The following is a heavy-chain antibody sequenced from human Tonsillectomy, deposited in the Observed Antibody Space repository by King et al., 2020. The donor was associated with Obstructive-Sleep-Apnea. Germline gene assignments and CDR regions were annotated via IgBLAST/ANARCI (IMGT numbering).Heavy chain of an antibody. CDR3: ARESEQWSYFQH. CDR1: GYTFANYG. CDR2: ISPYNGNT. V-gene: IGHV1-18*01. D-gene: IGHD6-19*01. Sequence: HVQLVESGGEVKKPGASVKVSCKASGYTFANYGFSWVRQAPGQGLEWMVWISPYNGNTNYAQKLQGRVTMTTDTSTSTAYMELRSLRSDDTAVYYCARESEQWSYFQHWGQGTLVTVSS. J-gene: IGHJ1*01.